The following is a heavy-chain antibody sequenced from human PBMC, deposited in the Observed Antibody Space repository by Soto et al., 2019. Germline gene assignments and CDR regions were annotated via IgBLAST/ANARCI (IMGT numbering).Heavy chain of an antibody. CDR3: ARFPQTAIVGAAYFDY. Sequence: QVQLVQSGAEVKKPGSSVKVSCKASGGTFSSYIISWVRQAPGQGLEWMGRVIPILGIANYAQKFQGRVTITADKPPSTAYMELRSLRSEDTAVYYCARFPQTAIVGAAYFDYWGQGPPVTVSS. J-gene: IGHJ4*02. V-gene: IGHV1-69*02. CDR2: VIPILGIA. CDR1: GGTFSSYI. D-gene: IGHD1-26*01.